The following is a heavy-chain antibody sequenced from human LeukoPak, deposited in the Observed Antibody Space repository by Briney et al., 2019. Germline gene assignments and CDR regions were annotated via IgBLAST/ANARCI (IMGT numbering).Heavy chain of an antibody. CDR1: GGSIGTYY. CDR3: ARHTGGGIEDMDV. D-gene: IGHD3-16*02. J-gene: IGHJ6*03. Sequence: SETLSLTCTVSGGSIGTYYWSWIRQSPGKGLEWIGYIYVTGTRYNPYLQSRVTISVDTSRNQFFLKMRSVTAADTAVYYCARHTGGGIEDMDVWGKGTKVTVSS. V-gene: IGHV4-59*08. CDR2: IYVTGT.